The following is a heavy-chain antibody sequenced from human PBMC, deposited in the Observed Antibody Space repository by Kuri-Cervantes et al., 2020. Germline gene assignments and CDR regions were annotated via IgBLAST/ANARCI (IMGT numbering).Heavy chain of an antibody. CDR2: IIPIFGTA. CDR3: ARRHRWELLAGPFYDY. J-gene: IGHJ4*02. D-gene: IGHD1-26*01. Sequence: SVKVSCKASGGTFSSYAISWVRQAPGQGLEWMGGIIPIFGTANYAQKFQGRVTITADESTSTAYMELSSLRSEDTAVYYCARRHRWELLAGPFYDYWGQGTLVTVS. CDR1: GGTFSSYA. V-gene: IGHV1-69*13.